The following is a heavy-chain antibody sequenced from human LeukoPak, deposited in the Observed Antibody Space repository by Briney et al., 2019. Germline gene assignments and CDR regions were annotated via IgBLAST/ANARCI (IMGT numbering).Heavy chain of an antibody. CDR3: ARAVRLGELSLYAFDP. CDR1: GGSISSHY. V-gene: IGHV4-59*11. J-gene: IGHJ5*02. D-gene: IGHD3-16*02. CDR2: IYYSGST. Sequence: PSETLSLTCTASGGSISSHYWSWIRQPPGKGLEWIGYIYYSGSTNYNPSLKSRVTISVDTSMNQFSLKLSSVTAADTAVYYCARAVRLGELSLYAFDPWGQGTLVTASS.